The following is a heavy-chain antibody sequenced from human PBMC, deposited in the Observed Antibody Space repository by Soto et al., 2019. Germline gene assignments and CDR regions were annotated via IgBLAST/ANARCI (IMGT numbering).Heavy chain of an antibody. CDR1: GFTFSSYP. CDR2: ITEDGSGT. V-gene: IGHV3-74*01. D-gene: IGHD2-8*01. Sequence: GGSLRLSCATSGFTFSSYPIHWVRQAPGKGPVWDSRITEDGSGTTYADSVKGRFTVTRDNAKNTKYPQMSGLGAEDTAVYHCVRGTNGWRGMDYWGQGTLVTVSS. CDR3: VRGTNGWRGMDY. J-gene: IGHJ4*02.